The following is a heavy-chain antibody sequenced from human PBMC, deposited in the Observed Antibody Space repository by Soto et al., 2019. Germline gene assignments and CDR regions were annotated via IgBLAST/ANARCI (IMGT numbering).Heavy chain of an antibody. CDR1: GFTFRNYW. J-gene: IGHJ4*02. Sequence: EVQLVESGGGLIQPGGSLRLSCVASGFTFRNYWMSWLRQAPGKGMEWVAKTTQDGRERYSVDCVKGRFTISRDNAKNSMHLQMNSLRAEDTAVYYCARDGSGYSTDWGQGTLVTVSS. D-gene: IGHD5-18*01. CDR2: TTQDGRER. CDR3: ARDGSGYSTD. V-gene: IGHV3-7*01.